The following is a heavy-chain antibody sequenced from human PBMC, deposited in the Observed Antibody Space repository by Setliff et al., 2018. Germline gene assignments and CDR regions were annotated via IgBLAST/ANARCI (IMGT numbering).Heavy chain of an antibody. Sequence: ASETLSLTCTVSGGSISSGSYYWSRIRQPAGKGLEWIGHIYTSGSTNYNPSLKSRVTISVDTSKNQFSLKLSSVTAADTAVYYCARARRGYSSGYYVFDYWGQGTLVTVSS. CDR3: ARARRGYSSGYYVFDY. CDR1: GGSISSGSYY. D-gene: IGHD3-22*01. J-gene: IGHJ4*02. V-gene: IGHV4-61*09. CDR2: IYTSGST.